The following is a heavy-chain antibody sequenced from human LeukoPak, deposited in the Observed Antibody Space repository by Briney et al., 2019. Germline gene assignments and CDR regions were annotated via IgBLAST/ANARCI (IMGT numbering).Heavy chain of an antibody. CDR2: IRSKVYGGTT. CDR1: GFTFGDYA. V-gene: IGHV3-49*04. D-gene: IGHD5-12*01. J-gene: IGHJ4*02. Sequence: PGRSLRLSCTASGFTFGDYAMSWVRQAPGKGLEWVGFIRSKVYGGTTEYAASVKGSFTISRDDSKSIAYLQMNSLKTEDTAVYYCTRVWGGYDLFDYWGQGTLVTVSS. CDR3: TRVWGGYDLFDY.